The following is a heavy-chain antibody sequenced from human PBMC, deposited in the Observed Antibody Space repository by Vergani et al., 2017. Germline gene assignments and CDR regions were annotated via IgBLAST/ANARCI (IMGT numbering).Heavy chain of an antibody. V-gene: IGHV3-49*03. CDR3: VRDQVTMLRGSDALDI. CDR1: GFTFGYYA. CDR2: IRSKAYGQAT. Sequence: EVQLVESGGDLVPPGRSLRLSCTASGFTFGYYAMDWFRQAPGQGLGWVGGIRSKAYGQATIYAASVKGRFTISRDDSKSIAYLQMNNLQTEDTAMYYCVRDQVTMLRGSDALDIWGQGTMVTVSS. D-gene: IGHD3-10*01. J-gene: IGHJ3*02.